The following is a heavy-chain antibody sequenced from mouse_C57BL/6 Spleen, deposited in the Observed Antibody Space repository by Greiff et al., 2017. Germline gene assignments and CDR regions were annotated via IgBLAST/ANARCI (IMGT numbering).Heavy chain of an antibody. D-gene: IGHD1-1*01. J-gene: IGHJ4*01. CDR2: IYPGDGDT. CDR3: ARVITRGAMDY. Sequence: QVQLQQSGPELVKPGASVKISCKASGYAFSSSWMNWVKQRPGKGLEWIGRIYPGDGDTNYNGKFKGKATLTADKSSSTAYMQLSSLTSEDSAVYFCARVITRGAMDYWGQGTSVTVSS. V-gene: IGHV1-82*01. CDR1: GYAFSSSW.